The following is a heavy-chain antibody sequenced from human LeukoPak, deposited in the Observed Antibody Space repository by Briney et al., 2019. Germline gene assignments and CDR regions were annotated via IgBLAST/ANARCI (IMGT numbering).Heavy chain of an antibody. D-gene: IGHD3-9*01. J-gene: IGHJ3*02. V-gene: IGHV3-64*01. Sequence: PGGSLRLSCTASGFTFSNYAMHWVRQAPGKGLEYVSAISSGGGSTYYANSVKGRFTISRDNSKNTLYLQMGSLRAEDMAVCYCARGVPYYDILTGGSFDIWGQGTMVTVSS. CDR1: GFTFSNYA. CDR3: ARGVPYYDILTGGSFDI. CDR2: ISSGGGST.